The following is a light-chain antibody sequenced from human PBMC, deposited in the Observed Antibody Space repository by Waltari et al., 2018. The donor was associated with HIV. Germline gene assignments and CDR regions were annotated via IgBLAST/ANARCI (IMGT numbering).Light chain of an antibody. CDR3: SSYAATNTLV. CDR1: SSDVGNYNY. Sequence: QSALTQPPSASGSPGQSVTISCTGTSSDVGNYNYVSWYQQHPGKAPKLMFYEVNKRPSGVPDRFSGSKSGNTASLTVSGLQAEDEAEYYGSSYAATNTLVFGGGTKVTVL. CDR2: EVN. J-gene: IGLJ3*02. V-gene: IGLV2-8*01.